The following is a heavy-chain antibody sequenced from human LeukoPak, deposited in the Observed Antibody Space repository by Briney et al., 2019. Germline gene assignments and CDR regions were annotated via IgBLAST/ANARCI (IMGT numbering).Heavy chain of an antibody. D-gene: IGHD1-26*01. J-gene: IGHJ3*02. CDR1: GFTFRFYG. CDR2: ISGSGGST. CDR3: AKELSAYSGSFGRPFDI. V-gene: IGHV3-23*01. Sequence: GGSLRLSCVASGFTFRFYGMSWVRQAPGKGLEWVSFISGSGGSTYYADFMKGRFTISRDNSKNTLFLQMNSLRAEDTAIYYCAKELSAYSGSFGRPFDIWGLGTMVTVSS.